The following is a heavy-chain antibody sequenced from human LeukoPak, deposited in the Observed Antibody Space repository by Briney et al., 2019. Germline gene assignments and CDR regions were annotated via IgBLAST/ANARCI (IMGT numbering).Heavy chain of an antibody. CDR1: GFTFSSYS. Sequence: GGSLRLSCAASGFTFSSYSMNWVRQAPGKGLEWVSYISSSSSTIYYADSVKGRFTISRDNAKNSLYLQMNSLRAEDTAVYYCAREAFAVAGYYYYMDVWGKGTTVTVSS. V-gene: IGHV3-48*01. CDR2: ISSSSSTI. D-gene: IGHD6-19*01. CDR3: AREAFAVAGYYYYMDV. J-gene: IGHJ6*03.